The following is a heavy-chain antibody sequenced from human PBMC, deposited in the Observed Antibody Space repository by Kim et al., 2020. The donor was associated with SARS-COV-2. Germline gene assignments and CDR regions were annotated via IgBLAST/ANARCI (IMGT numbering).Heavy chain of an antibody. CDR2: IYYSGST. J-gene: IGHJ5*02. Sequence: SETLSLTCTVSGGSISSSSYYWGWIRQPPGKGLEWIGSIYYSGSTYYNPSLKSRVTISVDTSKNQFSLKLSSVTAADTAVYYCARQRSIVVVIAIPDWFDPRGQGTLVTVSS. D-gene: IGHD2-21*01. CDR1: GGSISSSSYY. V-gene: IGHV4-39*01. CDR3: ARQRSIVVVIAIPDWFDP.